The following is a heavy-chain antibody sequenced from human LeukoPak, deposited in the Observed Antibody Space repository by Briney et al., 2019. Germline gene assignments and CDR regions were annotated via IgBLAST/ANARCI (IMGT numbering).Heavy chain of an antibody. J-gene: IGHJ4*02. CDR1: GFTFSSYW. V-gene: IGHV3-7*01. CDR2: IKQDGSEK. CDR3: ARLLGWYYFDY. D-gene: IGHD6-19*01. Sequence: PGGSLRLSCAASGFTFSSYWMSWVRQAPGKGREWVANIKQDGSEKYYVDSVKGRFTISRDSAKNSLYLQMNSLRAEDTAVYYCARLLGWYYFDYWGQGTLVTVSS.